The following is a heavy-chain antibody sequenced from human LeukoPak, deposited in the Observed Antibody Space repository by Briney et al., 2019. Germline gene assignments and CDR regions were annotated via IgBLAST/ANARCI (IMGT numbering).Heavy chain of an antibody. J-gene: IGHJ4*01. V-gene: IGHV3-11*01. CDR1: GFTFHDYY. Sequence: TGGSLRLSCAASGFTFHDYYMSWIRQAPGKGLEWVSYISSSATTTYYADSVKGRFTISRDNTKKSLYLQLTSLRAEDTAVYYCARANNWNYPYYFDYRGHGTLVTVSS. CDR3: ARANNWNYPYYFDY. CDR2: ISSSATTT. D-gene: IGHD1-7*01.